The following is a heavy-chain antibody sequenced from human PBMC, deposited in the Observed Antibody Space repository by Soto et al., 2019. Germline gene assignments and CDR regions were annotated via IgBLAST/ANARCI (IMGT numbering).Heavy chain of an antibody. CDR3: ARDSQLGPFDY. Sequence: PGGSLRLSCAASGFTFSSYGMHWVRQAPGKGLEWVAVIWYDGSNKYYADSVKGRFTISRDNSKNTLYLQMNSLRAEDTAVYYYARDSQLGPFDYWGQGTLVTVCS. V-gene: IGHV3-33*01. J-gene: IGHJ4*02. CDR2: IWYDGSNK. D-gene: IGHD1-1*01. CDR1: GFTFSSYG.